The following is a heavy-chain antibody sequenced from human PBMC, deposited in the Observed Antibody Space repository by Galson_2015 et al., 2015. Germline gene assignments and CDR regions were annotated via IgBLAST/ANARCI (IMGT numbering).Heavy chain of an antibody. CDR3: ARWSSSSWYNWFDS. CDR2: IYYSGST. Sequence: ETLSLTCTVSGGSISGYYWSWIRQPPGKGLEWIGYIYYSGSTNYNPSLKSRVTISLDTPKNQFSLNLNSVTAADTAVYYCARWSSSSWYNWFDSWGQGTLVTVSS. J-gene: IGHJ5*01. V-gene: IGHV4-59*01. CDR1: GGSISGYY. D-gene: IGHD6-13*01.